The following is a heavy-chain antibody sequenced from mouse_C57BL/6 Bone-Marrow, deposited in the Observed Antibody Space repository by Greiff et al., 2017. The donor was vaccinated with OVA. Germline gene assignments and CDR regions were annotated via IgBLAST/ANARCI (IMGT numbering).Heavy chain of an antibody. CDR2: IYPRSGNT. Sequence: VQRVESGAELARPGASVKLSCKASGYTFTSYGISWVKQRTGQGLEWIGEIYPRSGNTYYNEKFKGKATLTAEKSSSTAYMELRSLTSEDAAVYFCAIYSNYWYFDVWGTGTTVTVSS. CDR1: GYTFTSYG. J-gene: IGHJ1*03. CDR3: AIYSNYWYFDV. D-gene: IGHD2-5*01. V-gene: IGHV1-81*01.